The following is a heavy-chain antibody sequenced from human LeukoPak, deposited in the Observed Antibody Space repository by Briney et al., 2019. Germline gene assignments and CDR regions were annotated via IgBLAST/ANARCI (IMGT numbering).Heavy chain of an antibody. CDR2: ISYDGSNE. CDR3: ARDPTIFIAVAGTNYFDY. D-gene: IGHD6-19*01. J-gene: IGHJ4*02. Sequence: PGGSLRLSCAASTFTFSSYAMHWVRQAPGKGLEWVADISYDGSNEYYADSVKGRFTISRDNSKNTLYLQMNSLRAEDTAVYYCARDPTIFIAVAGTNYFDYWGQGTLVTVSS. CDR1: TFTFSSYA. V-gene: IGHV3-30*04.